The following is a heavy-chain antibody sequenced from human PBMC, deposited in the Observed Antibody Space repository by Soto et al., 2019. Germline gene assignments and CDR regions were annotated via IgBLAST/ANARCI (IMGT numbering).Heavy chain of an antibody. Sequence: SETLSLTCTVSGGSISSYYWSWIRQSPGKGLEWIGYIYYSGSTNYNPSLKSRVTISVDTSKNHFSLQLSSVTAADTAVYYCARGGGYDSFDFWGQGILVTVSS. CDR3: ARGGGYDSFDF. V-gene: IGHV4-59*01. CDR2: IYYSGST. CDR1: GGSISSYY. J-gene: IGHJ4*02. D-gene: IGHD5-12*01.